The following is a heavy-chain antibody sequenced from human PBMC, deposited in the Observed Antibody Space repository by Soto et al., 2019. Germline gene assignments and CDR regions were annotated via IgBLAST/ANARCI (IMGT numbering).Heavy chain of an antibody. CDR1: GFTFRNYA. D-gene: IGHD3-10*01. CDR2: ISGGGDSR. CDR3: AKDFFTIVHLFSS. J-gene: IGHJ5*02. V-gene: IGHV3-23*01. Sequence: LSLSCAASGFTFRNYAMNWVRQAPGKGLEWVSSISGGGDSRKYVDSVKGRFTISRDNSKNTLYLQMNSLRAEDTAVYYCAKDFFTIVHLFSSWGQRSPGTVS.